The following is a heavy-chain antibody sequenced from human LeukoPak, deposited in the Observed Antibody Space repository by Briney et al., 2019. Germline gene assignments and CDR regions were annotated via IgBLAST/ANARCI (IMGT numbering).Heavy chain of an antibody. CDR1: GGSISSYY. CDR3: ASPGNNEDYGDYFR. CDR2: IYYSGST. D-gene: IGHD4-17*01. Sequence: PSETPSLTCTVSGGSISSYYWSWIRQPPGKGLEWIGYIYYSGSTNYNPSLKSRVTISVDPSKNQVSLKLSSVTAADTAVYYCASPGNNEDYGDYFRWGQGTMVTVSS. V-gene: IGHV4-59*01. J-gene: IGHJ3*01.